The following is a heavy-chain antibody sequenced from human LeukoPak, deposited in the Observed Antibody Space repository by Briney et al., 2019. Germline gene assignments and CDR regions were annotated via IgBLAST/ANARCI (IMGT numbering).Heavy chain of an antibody. J-gene: IGHJ4*02. CDR1: GFTFNNYA. Sequence: GGSLRLSCAASGFTFNNYAMSWVRQAPGKGLEWVSAISSASSSTYYANSVKGRFTISRDNSKNTLYLQMNSLRDDDTAVYYCVRGVGVSRFNYLDSWGQGTLVIVSS. V-gene: IGHV3-23*01. CDR2: ISSASSST. CDR3: VRGVGVSRFNYLDS. D-gene: IGHD6-13*01.